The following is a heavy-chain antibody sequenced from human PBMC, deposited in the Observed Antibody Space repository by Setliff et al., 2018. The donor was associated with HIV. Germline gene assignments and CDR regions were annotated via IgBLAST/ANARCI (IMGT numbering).Heavy chain of an antibody. CDR3: ARARRSSMVRGTYFDY. D-gene: IGHD3-10*01. CDR2: IIPVFGTA. Sequence: GASVKVSCKASGGTFSSYAISWVRQAPGQGLDWMGGIIPVFGTANYAQKFQGRVTITADESTSTAYMELSSLRSEDTAVYYCARARRSSMVRGTYFDYRGQGTLVTVSS. J-gene: IGHJ4*02. CDR1: GGTFSSYA. V-gene: IGHV1-69*13.